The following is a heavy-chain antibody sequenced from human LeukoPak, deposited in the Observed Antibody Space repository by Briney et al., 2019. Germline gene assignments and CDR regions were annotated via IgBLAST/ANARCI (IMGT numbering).Heavy chain of an antibody. CDR2: ISYDGNNK. CDR1: GFTFSSYA. Sequence: PGRSLRLSCAASGFTFSSYAMHWVRQAPGKGLEWVAVISYDGNNKYYADSVKGRFTISRDNSKNTLYLQMNSLRAEDTAVYYCAREWGDSSGYTDYFDYWGQGTLVTVSS. CDR3: AREWGDSSGYTDYFDY. V-gene: IGHV3-30-3*01. D-gene: IGHD3-22*01. J-gene: IGHJ4*02.